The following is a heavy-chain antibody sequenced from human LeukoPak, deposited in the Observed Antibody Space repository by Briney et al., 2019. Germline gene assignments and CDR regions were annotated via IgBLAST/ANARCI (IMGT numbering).Heavy chain of an antibody. CDR1: GDSMTRGGYY. D-gene: IGHD4-11*01. Sequence: SETLSLTCTVSGDSMTRGGYYWSWVRQHPGKGLEWVGFIYHSGATFYNPSLESRATISVDTSQNQFSLKLTSVTAADTAVYYCARAVDYRNYFDYWGQGTLVTVSS. CDR3: ARAVDYRNYFDY. J-gene: IGHJ4*02. CDR2: IYHSGAT. V-gene: IGHV4-31*03.